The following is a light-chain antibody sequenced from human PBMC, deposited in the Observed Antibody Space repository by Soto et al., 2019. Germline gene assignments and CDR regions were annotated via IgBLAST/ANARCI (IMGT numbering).Light chain of an antibody. Sequence: EVVMTQSPGTLSLSPGEGATLSCRASQSVSNNVAWYQQKPGQAPRLLMYAASTRATRVPDRFSGSGSGTDFTLTISSIQSEDSALYYCQQYNNWPRTFGQGTKVEI. CDR3: QQYNNWPRT. J-gene: IGKJ1*01. CDR2: AAS. V-gene: IGKV3-15*01. CDR1: QSVSNN.